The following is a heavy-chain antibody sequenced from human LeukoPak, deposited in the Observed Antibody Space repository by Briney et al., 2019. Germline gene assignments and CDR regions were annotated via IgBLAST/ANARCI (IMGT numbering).Heavy chain of an antibody. D-gene: IGHD1-26*01. J-gene: IGHJ6*02. Sequence: GGSLRLSCAGSRFAFSSYSIQWVRQAPGKGLESVSAITSNGGLTYYANSVRGRFTISRDNSKNTLYLQMGSLRAEDMAVYYCARVTAGATTSNYYYYHMDVWGQGTTVTVSS. CDR1: RFAFSSYS. V-gene: IGHV3-64*01. CDR2: ITSNGGLT. CDR3: ARVTAGATTSNYYYYHMDV.